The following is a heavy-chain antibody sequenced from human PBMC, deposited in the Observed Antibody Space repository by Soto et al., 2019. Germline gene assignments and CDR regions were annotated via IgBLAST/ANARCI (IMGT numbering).Heavy chain of an antibody. CDR1: GGTFSSYA. CDR3: ARGGLRSLEMATTF. V-gene: IGHV1-2*02. CDR2: INGNSGGT. Sequence: ASVKVSCKASGGTFSSYAISWVRQAPGQGLEWMGWINGNSGGTKYAQKFQGRVTMTRDTSISTAYMELSRLTSDDTAVSYCARGGLRSLEMATTFWGQGTRVTVSS. J-gene: IGHJ4*02. D-gene: IGHD1-1*01.